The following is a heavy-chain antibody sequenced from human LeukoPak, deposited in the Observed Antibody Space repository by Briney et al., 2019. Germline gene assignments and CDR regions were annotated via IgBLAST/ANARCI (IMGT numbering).Heavy chain of an antibody. V-gene: IGHV3-33*01. Sequence: GGSLRLACLASGFNFGTHAMHGVRPATGKGLDWVAMIWRGGNYKFYADSVKGRFSISRDDSRSDLSLQMDRLRVEDTALYYCVIDPPDSGWAFWSWGQGALVTVSS. CDR3: VIDPPDSGWAFWS. CDR2: IWRGGNYK. J-gene: IGHJ5*02. D-gene: IGHD6-19*01. CDR1: GFNFGTHA.